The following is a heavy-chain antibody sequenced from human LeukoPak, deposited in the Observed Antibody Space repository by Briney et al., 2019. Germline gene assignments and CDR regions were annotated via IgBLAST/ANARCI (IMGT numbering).Heavy chain of an antibody. CDR3: ARCDLDYYYYYYMDV. Sequence: GRSLRLSCAASGFTFSSYGMHWVRQAPGKGLEWVSSISSSSSYIYYADSVKGRFTISRDNAKNSLYLQMNSLRAEDTAVYYCARCDLDYYYYYYMDVWAKGPRSPSP. J-gene: IGHJ6*03. CDR1: GFTFSSYG. V-gene: IGHV3-21*04. CDR2: ISSSSSYI.